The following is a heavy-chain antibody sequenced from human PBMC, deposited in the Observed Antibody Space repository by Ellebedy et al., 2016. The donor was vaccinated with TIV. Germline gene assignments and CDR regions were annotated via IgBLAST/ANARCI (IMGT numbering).Heavy chain of an antibody. J-gene: IGHJ4*02. D-gene: IGHD1-1*01. CDR1: GFTVSSDF. Sequence: PGGSLRLSCAASGFTVSSDFMSWVRQPPGKGLEWVSVIYSGGRTYYADSVKGRFTLSRDESKNTLHLQMNSLSADDTALYYCAREGGGWNGFDYWGRGALVTVSS. CDR2: IYSGGRT. CDR3: AREGGGWNGFDY. V-gene: IGHV3-53*01.